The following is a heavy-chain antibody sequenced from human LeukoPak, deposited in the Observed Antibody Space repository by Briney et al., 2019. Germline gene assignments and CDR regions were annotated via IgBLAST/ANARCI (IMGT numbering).Heavy chain of an antibody. CDR2: INSDGGNA. CDR1: GFTFRTSW. D-gene: IGHD4-17*01. Sequence: GGSLRLSCSASGFTFRTSWMHWVRQGPGKGLLWGAHINSDGGNAAYADSVKGRFTISRDNSKNTLYLQMNSLRAEDTAVYYCAKDLGGTTVSLDYWGQGTLVTVSS. V-gene: IGHV3-74*01. J-gene: IGHJ4*02. CDR3: AKDLGGTTVSLDY.